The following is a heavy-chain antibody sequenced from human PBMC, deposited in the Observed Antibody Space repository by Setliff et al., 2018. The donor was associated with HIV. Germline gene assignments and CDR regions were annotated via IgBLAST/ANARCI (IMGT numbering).Heavy chain of an antibody. CDR2: IQSGGII. V-gene: IGHV3-23*01. D-gene: IGHD3-22*01. J-gene: IGHJ3*01. Sequence: GGSRLSCAASGFTLSNSAMTWVRQKPGRGLEWVSLIQSGGIIYYADSVKGRFTISRDNSNNILSLQMSSLRAEDTALYYCAKLDYYDYSGSWARKVAIDFWGRGTMVTVSS. CDR1: GFTLSNSA. CDR3: AKLDYYDYSGSWARKVAIDF.